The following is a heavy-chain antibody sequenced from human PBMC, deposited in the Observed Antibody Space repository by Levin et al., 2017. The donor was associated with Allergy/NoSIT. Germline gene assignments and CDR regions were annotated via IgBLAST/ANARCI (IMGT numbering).Heavy chain of an antibody. J-gene: IGHJ4*02. CDR2: ISASGGST. Sequence: GGSLRLSCAASGFTFGSYAMSWVRQAPGKGLEWVSGISASGGSTYYADSVKGRFSIFRDNSKTIYLQMNSLRAEDTAVYYCAKGSEGLWGRILDYWGQGTLVTVSS. CDR3: AKGSEGLWGRILDY. V-gene: IGHV3-23*01. D-gene: IGHD3-16*01. CDR1: GFTFGSYA.